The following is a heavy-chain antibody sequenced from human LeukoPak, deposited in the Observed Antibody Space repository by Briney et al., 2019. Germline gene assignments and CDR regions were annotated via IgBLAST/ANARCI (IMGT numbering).Heavy chain of an antibody. J-gene: IGHJ4*02. CDR3: AREVKQHPDYYFDY. Sequence: SETLSLTCTDSGGSINNYYWSWIRQPPGKGLEWIGYISSSGSTNYNPSLKSRVTISVDTSKNQFSLKMSSVTTADTAVYYCAREVKQHPDYYFDYWGQGTLVTVSS. CDR2: ISSSGST. V-gene: IGHV4-59*01. D-gene: IGHD6-13*01. CDR1: GGSINNYY.